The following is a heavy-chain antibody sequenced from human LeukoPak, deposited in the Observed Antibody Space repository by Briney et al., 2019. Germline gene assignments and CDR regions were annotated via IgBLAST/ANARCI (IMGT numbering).Heavy chain of an antibody. V-gene: IGHV1-69*04. J-gene: IGHJ6*02. D-gene: IGHD5-18*01. CDR1: GGTFSSYA. CDR2: IIPILGIA. Sequence: SVKVSCKASGGTFSSYAISWVRQAPGQGLEWMGRIIPILGIANYAQKFQGRVTITADKSTSTAYMELSSLRSEDTAVYYCARDHGHTAMDNYYYYYGTDVWGQGTTVTVSS. CDR3: ARDHGHTAMDNYYYYYGTDV.